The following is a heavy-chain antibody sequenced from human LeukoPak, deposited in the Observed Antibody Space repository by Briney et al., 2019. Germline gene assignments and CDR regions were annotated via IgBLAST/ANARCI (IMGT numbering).Heavy chain of an antibody. CDR2: ISSSSSYI. D-gene: IGHD3-9*01. J-gene: IGHJ6*03. Sequence: GGSLRLSCAASGFTFSSYSMNWVRQAPGKGLEWVSSISSSSSYIYYADSVKGRFTISRDNAKNSLYLQMNSLRAEDTAVYYCARQYYGILTGYYFRHYYYYYMDVWGKGTTVTVSS. CDR3: ARQYYGILTGYYFRHYYYYYMDV. CDR1: GFTFSSYS. V-gene: IGHV3-21*01.